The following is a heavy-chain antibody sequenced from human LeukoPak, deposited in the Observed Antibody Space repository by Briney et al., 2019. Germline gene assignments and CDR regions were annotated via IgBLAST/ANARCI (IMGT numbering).Heavy chain of an antibody. J-gene: IGHJ4*02. CDR1: GGSFSGYY. CDR2: INHSGST. CDR3: ARWEGGSYYDFDS. D-gene: IGHD1-26*01. V-gene: IGHV4-34*01. Sequence: PSETLSVTCAVYGGSFSGYYWSWIRQPPGKGLEWIGEINHSGSTNYNPSLKSRVTISVDTSRNQFSLKLSSVTAADTAVYYCARWEGGSYYDFDSWGQGTLVTVSS.